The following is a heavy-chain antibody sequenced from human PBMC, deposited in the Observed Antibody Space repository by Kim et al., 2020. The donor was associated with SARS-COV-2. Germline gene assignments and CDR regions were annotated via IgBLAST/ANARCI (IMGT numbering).Heavy chain of an antibody. D-gene: IGHD1-26*01. V-gene: IGHV4-59*13. CDR3: ASEGIVGNFDY. CDR2: IYYSGST. Sequence: SETLSLTCTVSGGSISSYYWSWIRQPPGKGLEWIGYIYYSGSTNYNPSLKSRVTISVDTSKNQFSLKLSSVTAADTAVYYCASEGIVGNFDYWGQGTLVTVSS. J-gene: IGHJ4*02. CDR1: GGSISSYY.